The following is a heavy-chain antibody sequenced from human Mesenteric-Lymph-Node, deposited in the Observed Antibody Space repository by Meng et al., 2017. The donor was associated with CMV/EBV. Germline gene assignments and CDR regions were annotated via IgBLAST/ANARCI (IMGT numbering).Heavy chain of an antibody. CDR1: GGSISSYY. D-gene: IGHD6-19*01. Sequence: GSLRLSCTVSGGSISSYYWSWIRQPPGKGLEWIGYIYYSGSTNYNPSLKSRVTISVDTSKNQFSLKLSSVTAADTAVYFCARVQWLVYYFDYWGQGILVTVSS. CDR2: IYYSGST. CDR3: ARVQWLVYYFDY. V-gene: IGHV4-59*12. J-gene: IGHJ4*02.